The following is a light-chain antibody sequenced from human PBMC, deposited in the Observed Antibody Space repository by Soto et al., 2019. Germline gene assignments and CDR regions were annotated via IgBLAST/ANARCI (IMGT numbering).Light chain of an antibody. CDR2: DAS. CDR3: QQGVT. J-gene: IGKJ4*01. CDR1: QSLTTNY. Sequence: EIVLTQSPGTLSLSPGERATLSCRASQSLTTNYLAWYQQKPGQAPRLLIYDASSRATDIPDRFSGSGSGTDFTLTIARLEPEDFAVFYCQQGVTFGGGTKVEIK. V-gene: IGKV3-20*01.